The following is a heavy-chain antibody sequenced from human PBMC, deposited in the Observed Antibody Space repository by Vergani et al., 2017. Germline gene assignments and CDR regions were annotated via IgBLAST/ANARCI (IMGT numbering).Heavy chain of an antibody. CDR2: INPNSGGT. V-gene: IGHV1-2*02. J-gene: IGHJ3*02. CDR1: GYTFTGYY. CDR3: ARPNSSTYDYIWGSYRSNDAFDI. Sequence: QVQLVQSGAEVKKPGASVKVSCKASGYTFTGYYMHWVRQAPGQGLEWMGWINPNSGGTNYAQKFQGRVTMTRDTSISTAYMELSRLRSDDTAVYYCARPNSSTYDYIWGSYRSNDAFDIWGQGTMVTVSS. D-gene: IGHD3-16*02.